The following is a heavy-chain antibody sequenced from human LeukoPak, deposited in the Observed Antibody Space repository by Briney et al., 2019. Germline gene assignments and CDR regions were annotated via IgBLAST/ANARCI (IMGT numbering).Heavy chain of an antibody. V-gene: IGHV3-9*01. CDR2: ISWNSGSI. CDR1: GFTFSSYW. D-gene: IGHD3-22*01. J-gene: IGHJ4*02. CDR3: AKGYYYDSSGYRTGSVYYFDY. Sequence: PGGSLRLSCAASGFTFSSYWMHWVRQAPGKGLGWVSGISWNSGSIGYADSVKGRFTISRDNAKNSLYLQMNSLRAEDTALYYCAKGYYYDSSGYRTGSVYYFDYWGQGTLVTVSS.